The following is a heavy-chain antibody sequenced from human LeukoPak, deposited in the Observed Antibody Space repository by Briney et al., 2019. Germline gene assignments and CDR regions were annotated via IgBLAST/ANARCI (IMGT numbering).Heavy chain of an antibody. CDR2: IYVTGN. Sequence: SETLPLTCTVSGGSIGTYYWSWVRQSPGKGLEWIGYIYVTGNRYNPYLQSRVTISVDTSRNQFFLKMSSVTAADTAVYYCARHIGGGIEDMDVWGKGTKVTDSS. D-gene: IGHD3-16*02. V-gene: IGHV4-59*08. J-gene: IGHJ6*03. CDR1: GGSIGTYY. CDR3: ARHIGGGIEDMDV.